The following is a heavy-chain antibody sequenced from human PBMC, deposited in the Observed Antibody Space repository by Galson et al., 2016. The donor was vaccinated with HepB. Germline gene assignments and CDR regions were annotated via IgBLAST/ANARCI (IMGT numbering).Heavy chain of an antibody. CDR3: ARGDIQIWSPFDS. CDR1: GYTFTLYG. CDR2: ISTYNGKT. D-gene: IGHD5-18*01. V-gene: IGHV1-18*04. Sequence: SVKVSCKASGYTFTLYGINWVRQAPGQGLEWMGWISTYNGKTNSEQNFQGRVTMTTDTSTSTAYMVLNSLRSEDTAVYYCARGDIQIWSPFDSWGLGTLVTVSS. J-gene: IGHJ4*02.